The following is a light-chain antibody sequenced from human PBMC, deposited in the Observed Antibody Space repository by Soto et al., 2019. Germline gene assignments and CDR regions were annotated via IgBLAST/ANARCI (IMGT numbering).Light chain of an antibody. CDR2: KAS. V-gene: IGKV1-5*03. CDR3: QHYNSWA. Sequence: DVQMTQSPSTLSASVGDRVTITCRASQTIGSLLAWYQQKPGKAPNLLICKASSLESGVPSRFSGSGFGTEFTLTITGLQPDDFATYYCQHYNSWAFGQGTKVEI. CDR1: QTIGSL. J-gene: IGKJ1*01.